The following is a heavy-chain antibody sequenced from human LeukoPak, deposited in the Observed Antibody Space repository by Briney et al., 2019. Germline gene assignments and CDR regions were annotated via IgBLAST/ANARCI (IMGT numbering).Heavy chain of an antibody. D-gene: IGHD2-2*01. CDR3: ARESAVPAAIRFDKSYYFDY. CDR2: IIPIFGTA. Sequence: ASVKVSCKASGGTFSSYAISWVRQAPGQGLEWMGGIIPIFGTANYAQKFRGRVKITADESTSTAYMELSILRSEDTAVYYCARESAVPAAIRFDKSYYFDYWGQGTLVTVSS. V-gene: IGHV1-69*01. J-gene: IGHJ4*02. CDR1: GGTFSSYA.